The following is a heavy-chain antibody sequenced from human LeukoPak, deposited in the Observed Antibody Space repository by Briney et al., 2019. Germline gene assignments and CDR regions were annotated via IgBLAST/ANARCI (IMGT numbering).Heavy chain of an antibody. CDR3: ARRIAVANDY. V-gene: IGHV3-48*03. D-gene: IGHD6-19*01. J-gene: IGHJ4*02. CDR2: ISSSGSTI. CDR1: GFTFSSYE. Sequence: GGSLRLSCAASGFTFSSYEMNWVRQAPGKGLEWVSYISSSGSTIYYADSVKGRFTISRDNAKNSLYLQMSSLRAEDTAVYYCARRIAVANDYWGQGTLVTVSS.